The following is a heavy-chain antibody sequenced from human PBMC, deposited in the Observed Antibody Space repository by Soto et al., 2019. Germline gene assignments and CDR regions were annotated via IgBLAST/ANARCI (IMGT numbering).Heavy chain of an antibody. Sequence: SETLSLTCAVSGGSISSSNWWSCVRQPPGKGLEWIGEIYHSGSTNYNPSLKSRVTISVDKSKNQFSLKLSSVTAADTAVYYCARATVRNKPLSGELLSHFDYWGQGTLVTVSS. J-gene: IGHJ4*02. CDR3: ARATVRNKPLSGELLSHFDY. CDR2: IYHSGST. CDR1: GGSISSSNW. V-gene: IGHV4-4*02. D-gene: IGHD3-10*02.